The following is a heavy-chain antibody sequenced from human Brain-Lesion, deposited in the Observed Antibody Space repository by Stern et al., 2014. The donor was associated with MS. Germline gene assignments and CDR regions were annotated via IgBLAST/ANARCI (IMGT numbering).Heavy chain of an antibody. D-gene: IGHD5-18*01. CDR1: GFTFSNVW. CDR3: TTIGYSASRSGFFDF. Sequence: EDQLVESGGGLVKPGGSLRLSCAGSGFTFSNVWMNWVRQAPGKGLEGVARVKSRGDGGTSDYGAPVKGRFTISRDDSKNTLYLQIDNLRAEDTAVYYCTTIGYSASRSGFFDFWGQGTLVTVSS. CDR2: VKSRGDGGTS. J-gene: IGHJ4*02. V-gene: IGHV3-15*05.